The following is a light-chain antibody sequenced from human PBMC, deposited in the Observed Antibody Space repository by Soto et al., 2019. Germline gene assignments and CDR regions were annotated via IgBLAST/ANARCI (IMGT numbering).Light chain of an antibody. V-gene: IGKV3-15*01. CDR2: GAS. J-gene: IGKJ1*01. Sequence: EIVMTQSPATLSVSPGERATLSCRASQSVSSNLAWYQQKPGQAPRLLIYGASTRATGIPARFSSSGSGTEFTLTISSLQSEDFAVYYCQQYNNWPETFGQGTKVEIK. CDR3: QQYNNWPET. CDR1: QSVSSN.